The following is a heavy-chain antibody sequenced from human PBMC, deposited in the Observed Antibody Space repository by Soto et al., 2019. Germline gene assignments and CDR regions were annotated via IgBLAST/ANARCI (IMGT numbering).Heavy chain of an antibody. D-gene: IGHD2-2*01. CDR3: ETRMQCTRTICHPNFQH. V-gene: IGHV3-21*01. Sequence: EVQLVESGGGLVKPGGSLRLSCAASGFTFSEYNMDWVRQAPGKGPEWVSSITSDSGYKYYADSLTGRFTISRDNARNSLYLEMNSLRSEDTAAYYCETRMQCTRTICHPNFQHGGQVNLVTVAS. CDR1: GFTFSEYN. CDR2: ITSDSGYK. J-gene: IGHJ1*01.